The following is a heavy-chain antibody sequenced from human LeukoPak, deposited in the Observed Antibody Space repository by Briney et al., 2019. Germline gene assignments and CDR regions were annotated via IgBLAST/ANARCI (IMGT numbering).Heavy chain of an antibody. Sequence: SVKVSCKASGGTFSNYAISWVRQAPGQGLEWMGGIIPIFDTADYAQKFQGRVTITADESTSTAYMELSSLRAEDTAVYNCAKGDFYGSGRDYYYYMDVWGKGTTVTISS. J-gene: IGHJ6*03. CDR2: IIPIFDTA. D-gene: IGHD3-10*01. CDR3: AKGDFYGSGRDYYYYMDV. V-gene: IGHV1-69*13. CDR1: GGTFSNYA.